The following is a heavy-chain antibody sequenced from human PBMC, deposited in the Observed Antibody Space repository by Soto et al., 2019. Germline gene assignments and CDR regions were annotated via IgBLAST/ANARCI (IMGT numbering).Heavy chain of an antibody. CDR3: ANDRRYEGAFDI. Sequence: EVQLLESGGGLVQPGGSLRLSCAASGFTFSSYAMSWVRQAPGKGLEWVSAISGSGGSTYYADSVKGRFTISRDNSKNTLYLQMNSLRAEDTAVYYCANDRRYEGAFDIWGQGTMVTVSS. J-gene: IGHJ3*02. V-gene: IGHV3-23*01. CDR2: ISGSGGST. D-gene: IGHD3-3*01. CDR1: GFTFSSYA.